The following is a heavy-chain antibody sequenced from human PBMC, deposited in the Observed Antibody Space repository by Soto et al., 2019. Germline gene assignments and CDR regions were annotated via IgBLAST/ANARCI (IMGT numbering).Heavy chain of an antibody. J-gene: IGHJ4*02. D-gene: IGHD4-17*01. CDR2: INHSGST. Sequence: SVTLSLTCAVYGGSFSGYYWSWIRQPPGKGLEWIGEINHSGSTNYNPSLKSRVTISVDTSKNQFSLKLSSVAAADTAVYYCAREYGDYGVIDYWGQGTLVTVSS. CDR1: GGSFSGYY. CDR3: AREYGDYGVIDY. V-gene: IGHV4-34*01.